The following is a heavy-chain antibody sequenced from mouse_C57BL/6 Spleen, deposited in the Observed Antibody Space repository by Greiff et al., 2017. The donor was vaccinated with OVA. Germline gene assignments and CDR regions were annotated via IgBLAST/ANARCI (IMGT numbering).Heavy chain of an antibody. CDR3: ARDYGSSQYYFDY. D-gene: IGHD1-1*01. CDR2: ISYDGSN. Sequence: EVHLVESGPGLVKPSQSLSLTCSVTGYSITSGYYWNWIRQFPGNKLEWMGYISYDGSNNYNPSLKNRISITRDTSKNQFFLKLNSVTTEDTATYYCARDYGSSQYYFDYWGQGTTLTVSS. CDR1: GYSITSGYY. V-gene: IGHV3-6*01. J-gene: IGHJ2*01.